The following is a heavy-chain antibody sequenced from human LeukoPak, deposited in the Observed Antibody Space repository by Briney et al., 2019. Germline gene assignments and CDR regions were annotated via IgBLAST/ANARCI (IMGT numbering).Heavy chain of an antibody. CDR2: ISHGGDT. J-gene: IGHJ6*02. D-gene: IGHD2/OR15-2a*01. CDR3: ARYAFPLMDV. V-gene: IGHV4-34*01. Sequence: SETLSLTCAVYGGSFSGFYWTWLRQPPGKGLEWIGEISHGGDTKYNWSLKSRVTISVDTSKNQCSLRLSSVTAADTAIYYCARYAFPLMDVWGQGTSVTVSS. CDR1: GGSFSGFY.